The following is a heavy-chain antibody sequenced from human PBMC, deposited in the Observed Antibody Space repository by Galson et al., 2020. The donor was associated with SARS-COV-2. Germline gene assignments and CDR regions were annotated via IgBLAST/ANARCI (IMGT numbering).Heavy chain of an antibody. V-gene: IGHV3-30*04. CDR1: GFTFSSYA. Sequence: GGSLRLSCAASGFTFSSYAMHWVRQAPGKGLEGVAIISYDGSNKYYADSVKGRFTISRDNSKNTLYLQMNSLRAEDTAVYYCASERSIYYYDSSGYFDYWGQGTLVTVSS. CDR3: ASERSIYYYDSSGYFDY. CDR2: ISYDGSNK. D-gene: IGHD3-22*01. J-gene: IGHJ4*02.